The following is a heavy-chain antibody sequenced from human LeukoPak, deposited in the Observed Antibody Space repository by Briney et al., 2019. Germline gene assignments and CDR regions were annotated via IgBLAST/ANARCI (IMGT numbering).Heavy chain of an antibody. Sequence: ASVKVSCKASGYTFTSYGISWVRQAPGQGLEWMGWISAYNGNTSYAQKLQGRVTMTTDTSTSTAYMELRSLRSDDTAVYYCARESEWDSSGYVYYFDYWGQGTLVTVSS. J-gene: IGHJ4*02. D-gene: IGHD3-22*01. CDR2: ISAYNGNT. CDR3: ARESEWDSSGYVYYFDY. CDR1: GYTFTSYG. V-gene: IGHV1-18*01.